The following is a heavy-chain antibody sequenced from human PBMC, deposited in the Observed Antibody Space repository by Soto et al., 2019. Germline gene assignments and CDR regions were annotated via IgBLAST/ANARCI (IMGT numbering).Heavy chain of an antibody. Sequence: ASVKVSCKASGGTFSSYAISWVRQAPGQGLEWMGGIIPIFGTANYAQKFQGRVTITADKSTSTAYMELSSLRSEDTAVYYCVRRHVSANGIDWFERWGKGTLVTVSS. CDR1: GGTFSSYA. CDR2: IIPIFGTA. J-gene: IGHJ5*02. V-gene: IGHV1-69*06. CDR3: VRRHVSANGIDWFER. D-gene: IGHD6-13*01.